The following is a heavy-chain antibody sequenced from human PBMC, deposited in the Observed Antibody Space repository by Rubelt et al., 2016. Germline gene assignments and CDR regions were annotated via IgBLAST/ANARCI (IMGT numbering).Heavy chain of an antibody. V-gene: IGHV4-34*01. CDR2: INRSGST. CDR1: GGSFSGYY. D-gene: IGHD6-13*01. Sequence: QVQLQQWGAGLLKPSESLPLTCAVYGGSFSGYYWSWIRQPPGKGLEWIGEINRSGSTNYNPSLKSRVTMSVDTSKNQFSLTLTSVTAADTAVYYCAREEGWQQPIGYWGQGALVTVSS. J-gene: IGHJ4*01. CDR3: AREEGWQQPIGY.